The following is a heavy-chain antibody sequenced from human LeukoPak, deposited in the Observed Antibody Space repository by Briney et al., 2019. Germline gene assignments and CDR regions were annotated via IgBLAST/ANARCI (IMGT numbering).Heavy chain of an antibody. Sequence: SQTLSLTCTVSGGSISSGSYYWSRIRQPAGKGLERFGRIYTSGSTNYNPSLKSRVTISVDTSKNQFSLKLTSVTAADTAVYDCARDFNWNTDAFDFWGQGTMVTVSS. V-gene: IGHV4-61*02. CDR1: GGSISSGSYY. J-gene: IGHJ3*01. D-gene: IGHD1/OR15-1a*01. CDR2: IYTSGST. CDR3: ARDFNWNTDAFDF.